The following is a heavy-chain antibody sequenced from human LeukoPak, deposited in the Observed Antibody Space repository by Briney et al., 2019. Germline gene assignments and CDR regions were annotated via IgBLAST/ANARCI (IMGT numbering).Heavy chain of an antibody. D-gene: IGHD3-9*01. CDR1: GFTFSRYA. J-gene: IGHJ4*02. CDR3: VKENGRYPEPYYFDY. V-gene: IGHV3-64D*06. CDR2: IISNGGST. Sequence: GGSLRLSCSASGFTFSRYALHWVRQAPGKGLEYVSGIISNGGSTNYADSVKGRFTISRDNSKNTLYLQMSSLRPEDTAVYYCVKENGRYPEPYYFDYWGQGTLVTSSS.